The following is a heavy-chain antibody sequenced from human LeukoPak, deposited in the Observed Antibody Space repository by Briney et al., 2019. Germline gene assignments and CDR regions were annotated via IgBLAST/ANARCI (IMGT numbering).Heavy chain of an antibody. Sequence: GGSLRLSCLTSGFTFSTNAMSWVRQAPGKGLEWVSAISSSGGSTYYADSVKGRFTISRDNSKNTLYLQMNSLRAEDTAVYYCAKAITMIVVVTLFDYWGQGTLVTVSS. CDR3: AKAITMIVVVTLFDY. CDR2: ISSSGGST. V-gene: IGHV3-23*01. CDR1: GFTFSTNA. D-gene: IGHD3-22*01. J-gene: IGHJ4*02.